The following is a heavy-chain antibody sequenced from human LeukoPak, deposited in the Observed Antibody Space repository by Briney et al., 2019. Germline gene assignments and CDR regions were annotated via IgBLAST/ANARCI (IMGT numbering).Heavy chain of an antibody. Sequence: PSETLSLTCTVSGGSISSYYWSWIRQPPGKGLEWIGYILYNGGTKYNPSLKSRVSISVDTSKSQFSLKLTSVTAADTAVYYCVRQSHGSSVTSWGQGTLVTVSS. V-gene: IGHV4-59*01. CDR2: ILYNGGT. CDR1: GGSISSYY. D-gene: IGHD6-13*01. J-gene: IGHJ5*02. CDR3: VRQSHGSSVTS.